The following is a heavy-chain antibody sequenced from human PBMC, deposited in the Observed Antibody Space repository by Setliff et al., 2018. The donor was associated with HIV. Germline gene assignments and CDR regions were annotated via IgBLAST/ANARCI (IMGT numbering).Heavy chain of an antibody. CDR2: ISSSDSTI. J-gene: IGHJ6*03. Sequence: GGSLRLSCAASGFTFSTYEMNWVRQAPGKGLEWVAYISSSDSTIYYADSVKGRFTISRDNAKNSLYLQMNTLRTEDTALYYCARAPPVSYSSGWIPSYYMDVWGKGTTVTVSS. V-gene: IGHV3-48*03. D-gene: IGHD6-19*01. CDR3: ARAPPVSYSSGWIPSYYMDV. CDR1: GFTFSTYE.